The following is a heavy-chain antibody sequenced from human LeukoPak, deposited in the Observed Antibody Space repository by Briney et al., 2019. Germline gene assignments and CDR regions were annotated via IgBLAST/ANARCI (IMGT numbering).Heavy chain of an antibody. J-gene: IGHJ4*02. V-gene: IGHV3-53*01. CDR3: ARVPTVTAYFDY. CDR2: IYSGGST. Sequence: GGSLRLSCAASGFTVSSNYMSWVRQAPGKGLEWVSVIYSGGSTYYADSVKGRFTISRDNAKNSLYLQMNSLRAEDTAVYYCARVPTVTAYFDYWGQGTLVTVSS. CDR1: GFTVSSNY. D-gene: IGHD4-17*01.